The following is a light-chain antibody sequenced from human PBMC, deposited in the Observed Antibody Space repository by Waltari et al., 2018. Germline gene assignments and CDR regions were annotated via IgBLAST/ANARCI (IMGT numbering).Light chain of an antibody. CDR1: SSDVGGYNS. CDR3: CSFAGSFWV. Sequence: QSALTQPRSVSGSPGQSVTISCTGTSSDVGGYNSVSWYQQHPGKAPRLMIYEVANRPSGVPHRFSGSKSDNTASLTISGLQAEDEADYYCCSFAGSFWVFGGGTKVTVL. V-gene: IGLV2-11*01. J-gene: IGLJ3*02. CDR2: EVA.